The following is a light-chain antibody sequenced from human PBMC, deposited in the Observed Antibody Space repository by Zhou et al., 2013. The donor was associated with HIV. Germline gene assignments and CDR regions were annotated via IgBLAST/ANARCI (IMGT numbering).Light chain of an antibody. CDR2: GAS. Sequence: EIVLTQSPGTLSLSPGEXATLSCRASQSVSSSYLAWYQHKPGQAPRLLIYGASSRATGIPDRFSGSGSGTDFTLTISRLEPEDFAVYYCQQYGSSQYTFGPGTKLEIK. J-gene: IGKJ2*01. CDR1: QSVSSSY. CDR3: QQYGSSQYT. V-gene: IGKV3-20*01.